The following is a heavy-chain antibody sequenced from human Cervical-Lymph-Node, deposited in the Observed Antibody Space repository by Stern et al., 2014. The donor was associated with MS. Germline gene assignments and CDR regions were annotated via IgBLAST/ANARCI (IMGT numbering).Heavy chain of an antibody. CDR3: ARGDGRFLEDGLDY. Sequence: VQLVESGAEVRKPGASVKVACKASGYTFTSYDIHWVRQATGQGLEWMGWRNQRGGTGDATQKLHGGIALNRNISMSMAYMELSDLRHDDTAIYYGARGDGRFLEDGLDYWGQGVMVTVSS. J-gene: IGHJ4*02. V-gene: IGHV1-8*01. CDR1: GYTFTSYD. D-gene: IGHD3-3*01. CDR2: RNQRGGTG.